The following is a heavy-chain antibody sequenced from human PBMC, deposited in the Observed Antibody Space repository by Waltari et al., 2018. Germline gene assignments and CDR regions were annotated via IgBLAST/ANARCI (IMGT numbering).Heavy chain of an antibody. J-gene: IGHJ4*02. CDR2: IYHSGST. D-gene: IGHD4-17*01. Sequence: QLQLQESGSGLVKPSQTLSLTCAVSGGSIRSGGSSWRWIRQPPGKGLEWIGYIYHSGSTYYNPSLKSRVTISVDRSKNQFSLKLSSVTAADTAVYYCARASRRDGDRSWFDYWGQGTLVTVSS. V-gene: IGHV4-30-2*01. CDR3: ARASRRDGDRSWFDY. CDR1: GGSIRSGGSS.